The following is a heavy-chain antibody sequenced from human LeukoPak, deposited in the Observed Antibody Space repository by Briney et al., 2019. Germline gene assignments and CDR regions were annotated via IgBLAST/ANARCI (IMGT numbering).Heavy chain of an antibody. Sequence: ASVKVSCKASGYTFTGYYVHWVRQAPGQGLEWMGRINPNSGGTNYAQNFQGRVTMTRDTSISTAYMELTNLRSDDTAVYYCARGYCSGGTCYLVENWFDPWGQGTLVTVSS. V-gene: IGHV1-2*06. CDR2: INPNSGGT. J-gene: IGHJ5*02. D-gene: IGHD2-15*01. CDR3: ARGYCSGGTCYLVENWFDP. CDR1: GYTFTGYY.